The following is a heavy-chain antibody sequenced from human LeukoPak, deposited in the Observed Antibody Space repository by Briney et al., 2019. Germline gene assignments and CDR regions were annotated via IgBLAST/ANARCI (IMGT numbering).Heavy chain of an antibody. V-gene: IGHV4-61*08. Sequence: SETLSLTCTVSGGSISSGGYYWSWIRQPPGKGLEWIGYIYYSGSTNYNPSLKSRVTISVDTSKNQFSLKLSSVTAADTAVYYCARFTIFGVADAFDIWGQGTMVTVSS. J-gene: IGHJ3*02. CDR2: IYYSGST. CDR1: GGSISSGGYY. CDR3: ARFTIFGVADAFDI. D-gene: IGHD3-3*01.